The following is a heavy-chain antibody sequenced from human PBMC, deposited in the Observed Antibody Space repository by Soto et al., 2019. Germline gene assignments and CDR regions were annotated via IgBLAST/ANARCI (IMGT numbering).Heavy chain of an antibody. CDR1: GGSISSYY. Sequence: PSETLSLTCTVSGGSISSYYWSWIRQPPGKGLEWIGYIYYSGSTNYNPSLKSRVTISVDTSKNQFSLKLSSVTAADTAVYYCARAVAPPLFDYWGQGTLVTVSS. D-gene: IGHD2-15*01. CDR3: ARAVAPPLFDY. CDR2: IYYSGST. V-gene: IGHV4-59*01. J-gene: IGHJ4*02.